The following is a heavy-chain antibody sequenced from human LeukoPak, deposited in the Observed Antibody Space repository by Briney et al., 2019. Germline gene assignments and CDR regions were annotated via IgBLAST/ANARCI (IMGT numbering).Heavy chain of an antibody. Sequence: PSETLSLICAVSGYSIISSDYWGWIRQPPGKGLEWIASIYYSGSTHYNPSLKSRVTISVDTSKRQFSLNVNSVTAADTAIYYCAKNSSGSAFDVWGQRTQVPVSS. CDR2: IYYSGST. CDR1: GYSIISSDY. J-gene: IGHJ3*01. D-gene: IGHD6-19*01. CDR3: AKNSSGSAFDV. V-gene: IGHV4-38-2*01.